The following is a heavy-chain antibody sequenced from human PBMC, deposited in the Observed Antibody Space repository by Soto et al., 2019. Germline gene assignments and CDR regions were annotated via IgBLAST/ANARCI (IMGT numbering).Heavy chain of an antibody. J-gene: IGHJ4*02. D-gene: IGHD4-17*01. CDR3: ARESTRTTAPDF. CDR1: GDTFTSYS. V-gene: IGHV1-3*01. Sequence: ASVKVSCKASGDTFTSYSMHWVRQAPGQRLEWMGWFNAGSGNTKYSQKFQGRVTITRDTSATTAYMELSSLRYEDTAVYYCARESTRTTAPDFWGQGTLVTVYS. CDR2: FNAGSGNT.